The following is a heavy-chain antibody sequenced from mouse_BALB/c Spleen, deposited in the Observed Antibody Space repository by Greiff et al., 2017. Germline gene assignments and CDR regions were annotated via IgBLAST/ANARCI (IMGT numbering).Heavy chain of an antibody. Sequence: EVKLVESGGGLVKPGGSLKLSCAASGFTFSDYYMYWVRQTPEKRLEWVATISDGGSYTYYPDSVKGRFTISRDNAKNNLYLQMSSLKSEDTAMYYCARDFGKGTGAMDYWGQGTSVTVSS. J-gene: IGHJ4*01. CDR3: ARDFGKGTGAMDY. V-gene: IGHV5-4*02. CDR2: ISDGGSYT. D-gene: IGHD2-1*01. CDR1: GFTFSDYY.